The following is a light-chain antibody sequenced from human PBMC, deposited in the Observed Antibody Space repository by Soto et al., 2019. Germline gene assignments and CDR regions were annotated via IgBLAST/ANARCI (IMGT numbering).Light chain of an antibody. J-gene: IGLJ1*01. CDR1: SSNIGSYS. Sequence: QSVLTQPPSASGTPGQRVTISCSGSSSNIGSYSVYWYQQLPGTAPKLLIYRNNRRPSGVPDRFSGSKSGTSASLAISGLRSEDEADYYCATWDDTLTVLYVFGSGTKVTVL. V-gene: IGLV1-47*01. CDR2: RNN. CDR3: ATWDDTLTVLYV.